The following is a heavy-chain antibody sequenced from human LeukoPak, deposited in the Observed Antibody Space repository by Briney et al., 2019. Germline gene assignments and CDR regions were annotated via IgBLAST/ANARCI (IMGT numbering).Heavy chain of an antibody. CDR1: GYTFTGYY. V-gene: IGHV1-18*04. Sequence: ASVKVSCKASGYTFTGYYMHWVRQAPGQGLEWMGWISAYNGNTNYAQKLQGRVTMTTDTSTSTAYMELRSLRSDDTAVNYCARGSYRNWFDPWGQGTLVTVSS. CDR2: ISAYNGNT. D-gene: IGHD1-26*01. J-gene: IGHJ5*02. CDR3: ARGSYRNWFDP.